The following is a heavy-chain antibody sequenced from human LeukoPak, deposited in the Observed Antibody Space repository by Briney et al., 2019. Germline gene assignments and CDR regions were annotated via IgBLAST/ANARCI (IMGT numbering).Heavy chain of an antibody. Sequence: PSETLSLTCAVSGGSISSSNWWSWVRQPPGKGLEWIGEIYHSGSTNYNPSLKSRVTISVDKSKNQFSLKLSSVTAADTAVYYCARTLGYCSGGSCYYYYYGMDVWGQGTTVTVSS. CDR3: ARTLGYCSGGSCYYYYYGMDV. V-gene: IGHV4-4*02. CDR2: IYHSGST. D-gene: IGHD2-15*01. CDR1: GGSISSSNW. J-gene: IGHJ6*02.